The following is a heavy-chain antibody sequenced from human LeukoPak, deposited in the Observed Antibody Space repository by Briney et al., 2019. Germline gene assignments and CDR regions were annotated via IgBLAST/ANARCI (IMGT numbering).Heavy chain of an antibody. CDR2: INPSGGTT. CDR1: GYTFTSYY. CDR3: ARDRGYGSGNYDAFDI. V-gene: IGHV1-46*01. D-gene: IGHD3-10*01. Sequence: ASVKVSCKASGYTFTSYYVHWVRQAPGQGLEWMGIINPSGGTTSYAQKFQGRVTMTRDTSTSTVYMELSSLRSEDTAVYYCARDRGYGSGNYDAFDIWGQGTVVTVSS. J-gene: IGHJ3*02.